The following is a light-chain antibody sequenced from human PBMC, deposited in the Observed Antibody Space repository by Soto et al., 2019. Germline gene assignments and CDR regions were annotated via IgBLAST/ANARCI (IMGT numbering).Light chain of an antibody. CDR1: SSNIGAGYS. Sequence: QSVLTQPPSVSGAPGQRVTISCTGSSSNIGAGYSLHWYQQLPGTAPKLLIYGDSRPSGVPDRFSGSKSGTSASLAITVLRAEDEAHYYCQSYDSSLDGWVFGGGTKVTVL. J-gene: IGLJ3*02. CDR2: GD. CDR3: QSYDSSLDGWV. V-gene: IGLV1-40*01.